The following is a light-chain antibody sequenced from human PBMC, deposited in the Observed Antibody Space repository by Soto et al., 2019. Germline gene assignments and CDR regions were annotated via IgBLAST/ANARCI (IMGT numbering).Light chain of an antibody. CDR1: QSGSSS. V-gene: IGKV3-11*01. CDR3: QQRSSWPLT. J-gene: IGKJ4*01. CDR2: DAS. Sequence: EIVWTQSPATLSLSPGETATLSCRASQSGSSSLAWYQQKPGQTPRLLIYDASNRATGIPARFSGSGSGTDFTLTVSSLEPEDFAVYYCQQRSSWPLTFGGGTNVEIK.